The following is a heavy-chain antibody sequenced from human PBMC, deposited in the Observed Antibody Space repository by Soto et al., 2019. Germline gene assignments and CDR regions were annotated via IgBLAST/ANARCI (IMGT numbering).Heavy chain of an antibody. D-gene: IGHD5-18*01. CDR3: TIPPGIQLSHPP. CDR1: GFTFSGSA. J-gene: IGHJ3*01. Sequence: EVQLVESGGGLVQPGGSLKLSCAASGFTFSGSAMHWVRQASGKGLEWVGRIRSKANSYATAYAASVKGRFTISRDDSKNTAYLQMNSLKTEDTAVYYCTIPPGIQLSHPPWGQGTMVTVSS. CDR2: IRSKANSYAT. V-gene: IGHV3-73*02.